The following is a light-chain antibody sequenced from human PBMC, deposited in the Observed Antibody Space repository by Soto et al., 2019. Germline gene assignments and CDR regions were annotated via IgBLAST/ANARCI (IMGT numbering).Light chain of an antibody. Sequence: EIVLTQSPGTLSLSPGERATLSCRASQSVSSSYLAWYQQKPGQAPRLLIYGASSRAVGIPARFSGSGSGTDFTLTISRLEPEDFAVYYCQHYGSSPWTFGQGTQVEIK. V-gene: IGKV3-20*01. CDR2: GAS. CDR3: QHYGSSPWT. J-gene: IGKJ1*01. CDR1: QSVSSSY.